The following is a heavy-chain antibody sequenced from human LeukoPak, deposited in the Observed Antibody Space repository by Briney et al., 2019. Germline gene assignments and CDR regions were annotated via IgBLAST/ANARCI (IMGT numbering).Heavy chain of an antibody. CDR3: ARDRCSGGSCYFDY. CDR1: GFTFSSYA. Sequence: PGRSLRLSCAASGFTFSSYAMHWVRQAPGEGREWGSYIYSSNSPIYYADSVKGRFTISRDTGKNSLYLQKKSLRDEDTAVYYCARDRCSGGSCYFDYWGQGTLVTVSS. CDR2: IYSSNSPI. J-gene: IGHJ4*02. D-gene: IGHD2-15*01. V-gene: IGHV3-48*02.